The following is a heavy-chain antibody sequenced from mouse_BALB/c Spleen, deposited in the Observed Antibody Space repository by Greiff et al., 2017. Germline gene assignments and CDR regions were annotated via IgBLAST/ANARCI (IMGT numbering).Heavy chain of an antibody. V-gene: IGHV1S29*02. CDR2: IYPYNGGT. Sequence: VQLQQSGPELVKPGASVKISCKASGYTFTDYNMHWVKQSHGKSLEWIGYIYPYNGGTGYNQKFKSKATLTVDNSSSTAYMELRSLTSEDSAVYYCARRVITYYFDYWGQGTTLTVSS. D-gene: IGHD2-4*01. CDR3: ARRVITYYFDY. CDR1: GYTFTDYN. J-gene: IGHJ2*01.